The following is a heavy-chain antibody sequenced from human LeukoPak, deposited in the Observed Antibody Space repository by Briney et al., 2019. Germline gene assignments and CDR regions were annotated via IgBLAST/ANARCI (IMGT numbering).Heavy chain of an antibody. V-gene: IGHV4-39*01. D-gene: IGHD1-26*01. CDR3: ARTSRSYRVYYFDY. J-gene: IGHJ4*02. Sequence: PSETLSLTCTVSGGSISSSSYYWGWIRQPPGKGLEWIGSIYYSGSTYYNPSLKSRVTISVDTSKNQFSLKLSSVTAADTAVYYCARTSRSYRVYYFDYWGQGTLVTVSS. CDR1: GGSISSSSYY. CDR2: IYYSGST.